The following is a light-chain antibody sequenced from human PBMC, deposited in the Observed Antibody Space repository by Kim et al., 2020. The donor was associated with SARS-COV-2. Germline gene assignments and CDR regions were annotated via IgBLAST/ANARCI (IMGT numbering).Light chain of an antibody. J-gene: IGLJ2*01. Sequence: QSALTQPASVSGSPGQSITISCTATSSDVGGYNYVSWYQQHPGKAPKLMIYDVSNRPSGVSNRFSGSKSGNTASLTISGLQAEDEADYYCSSYTSSSTVVFGGGTQLTVL. V-gene: IGLV2-14*03. CDR2: DVS. CDR3: SSYTSSSTVV. CDR1: SSDVGGYNY.